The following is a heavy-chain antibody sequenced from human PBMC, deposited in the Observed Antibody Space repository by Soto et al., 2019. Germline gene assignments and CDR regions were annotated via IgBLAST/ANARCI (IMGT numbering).Heavy chain of an antibody. V-gene: IGHV1-8*01. CDR3: ATYCCGGSCYYGYYYYYMDV. J-gene: IGHJ6*03. Sequence: ASVKVSCKASGYTFTSYDINWVRQATGQGLEWMGWMNPNSGNTGYAQKFQGRVTMTRNTSISTAYMELSSLRSEDTAVYYCATYCCGGSCYYGYYYYYMDVWGKGTTVTVSS. CDR2: MNPNSGNT. CDR1: GYTFTSYD. D-gene: IGHD2-15*01.